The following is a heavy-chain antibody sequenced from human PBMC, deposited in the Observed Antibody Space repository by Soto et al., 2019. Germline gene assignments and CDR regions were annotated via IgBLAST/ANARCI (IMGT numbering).Heavy chain of an antibody. Sequence: ASVKVSCKASGYTFTGYYMHWERQAPGQRLEWMGWINPNSGGTNYAQKFQGRVTMTRDTSISTAYMELSRLRSDDTAVYYCARVNVVVVAATREYYFDYWGQGTLVTVSS. CDR1: GYTFTGYY. D-gene: IGHD2-15*01. V-gene: IGHV1-2*02. CDR2: INPNSGGT. CDR3: ARVNVVVVAATREYYFDY. J-gene: IGHJ4*02.